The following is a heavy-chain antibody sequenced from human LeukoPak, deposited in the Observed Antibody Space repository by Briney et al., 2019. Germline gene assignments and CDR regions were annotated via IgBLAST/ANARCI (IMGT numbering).Heavy chain of an antibody. D-gene: IGHD2-2*01. Sequence: SVKVSCKASGFTFTTSAVQWVRQARGQRLEWIGWIVVDSGNTNYAQKFQGRVTITADKSTSTAYMELSSLRSEDTAVYYCARAGVVDIVVVPAAINWFDPWGQGTLVTVSS. CDR3: ARAGVVDIVVVPAAINWFDP. J-gene: IGHJ5*02. CDR1: GFTFTTSA. CDR2: IVVDSGNT. V-gene: IGHV1-58*01.